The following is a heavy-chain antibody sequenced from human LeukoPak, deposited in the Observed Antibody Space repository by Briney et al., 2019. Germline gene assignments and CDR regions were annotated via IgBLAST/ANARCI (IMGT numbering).Heavy chain of an antibody. J-gene: IGHJ4*02. Sequence: GASVKVSCKASGYTFTSYGISWVRQAPGQGLEWMGWISAYNGNTNYAQKLQGRVTMTTDTSTSTAYMELRSLRSDDTAVYYCARLGRYYYDSSGYSNFDYWGQGTLVTVSS. CDR1: GYTFTSYG. CDR3: ARLGRYYYDSSGYSNFDY. V-gene: IGHV1-18*01. D-gene: IGHD3-22*01. CDR2: ISAYNGNT.